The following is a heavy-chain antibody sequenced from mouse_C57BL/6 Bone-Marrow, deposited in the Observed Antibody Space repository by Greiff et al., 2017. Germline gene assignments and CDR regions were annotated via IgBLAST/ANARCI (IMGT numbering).Heavy chain of an antibody. J-gene: IGHJ4*01. CDR1: GFSFNTYA. Sequence: EVHLVESGGGLVQPKGSLKLSCAASGFSFNTYAMNWVRQAPGKGLEWVARIRSKSNNYATYYADSVKDRFTISGDDSESMLYLQMNNLKTEDTAMYYCVRHYYCSYAMDYWGQGTSVTVAS. V-gene: IGHV10-1*01. D-gene: IGHD1-1*01. CDR2: IRSKSNNYAT. CDR3: VRHYYCSYAMDY.